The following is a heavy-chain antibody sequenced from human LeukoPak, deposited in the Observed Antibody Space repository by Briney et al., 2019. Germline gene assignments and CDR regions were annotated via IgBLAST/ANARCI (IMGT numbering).Heavy chain of an antibody. CDR1: AFAFSTYA. CDR2: ISGSGGDT. Sequence: GGSLRLSCAASAFAFSTYAMTWVRQAPGKGLEWVSSISGSGGDTYYADSVKGRFTISRDNSKNTLYLQMNSLRAEDTAVYYCAKDRAYYSDSSGYYLVRAYDYWGQGTLVTVSS. D-gene: IGHD3-22*01. V-gene: IGHV3-23*01. CDR3: AKDRAYYSDSSGYYLVRAYDY. J-gene: IGHJ4*02.